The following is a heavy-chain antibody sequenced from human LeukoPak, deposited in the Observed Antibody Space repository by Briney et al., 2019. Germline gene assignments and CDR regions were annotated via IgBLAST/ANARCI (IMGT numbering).Heavy chain of an antibody. J-gene: IGHJ4*02. CDR1: GYTFTSYY. Sequence: ASVKVSCKASGYTFTSYYMHWVRQAPGQGLEWMGIINPSGGSTSYAQKFQGRVTMTRDTSTSTVYMELSSLRPEDTAVYYCARDGGIQLWITGIDYWGQGTLVTVSS. CDR2: INPSGGST. D-gene: IGHD5-18*01. V-gene: IGHV1-46*01. CDR3: ARDGGIQLWITGIDY.